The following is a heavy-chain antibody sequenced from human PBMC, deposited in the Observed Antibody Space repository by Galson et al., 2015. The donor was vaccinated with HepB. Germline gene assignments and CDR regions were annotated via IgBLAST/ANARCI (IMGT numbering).Heavy chain of an antibody. CDR1: GGTFSSYA. CDR2: IIPIFGTA. J-gene: IGHJ4*02. CDR3: ARDLLGELEPGDY. Sequence: SVKVSCKASGGTFSSYAISWVRQAPGQGLEWMGGIIPIFGTANYAQKFQGRVTITADESTSTAYMELSSLRSEDTAVYYCARDLLGELEPGDYWGQGTLVTVSS. D-gene: IGHD1-1*01. V-gene: IGHV1-69*13.